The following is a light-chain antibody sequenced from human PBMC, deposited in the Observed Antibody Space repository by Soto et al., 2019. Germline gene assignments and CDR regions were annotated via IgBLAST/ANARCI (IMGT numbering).Light chain of an antibody. J-gene: IGLJ2*01. Sequence: QSVLTQPASVSGSPGQSITISCTGTTSDVGYYNYVSWYQQHPGKAPKVMIYEVSNRPSGVSNRFSGSKSGNTASLTISGLQAGDEADYYCASYTSSNIPVLFGGGTKLTVL. CDR3: ASYTSSNIPVL. V-gene: IGLV2-14*01. CDR2: EVS. CDR1: TSDVGYYNY.